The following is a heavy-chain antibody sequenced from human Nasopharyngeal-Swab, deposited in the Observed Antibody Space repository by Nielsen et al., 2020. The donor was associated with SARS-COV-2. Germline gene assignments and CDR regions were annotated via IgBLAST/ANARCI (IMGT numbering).Heavy chain of an antibody. D-gene: IGHD1-26*01. J-gene: IGHJ6*02. CDR2: IYPGDSNT. CDR1: GYSFTTYW. CDR3: ARPMRPMGHYYFGMDV. Sequence: GESLKISCQGSGYSFTTYWIGWVRQMPGKGLEWLEIIYPGDSNTRYSPSFQGQVTISVDKYSSTAYLQWSSLKASDTAIYYCARPMRPMGHYYFGMDVWGQGTTVTVSS. V-gene: IGHV5-51*01.